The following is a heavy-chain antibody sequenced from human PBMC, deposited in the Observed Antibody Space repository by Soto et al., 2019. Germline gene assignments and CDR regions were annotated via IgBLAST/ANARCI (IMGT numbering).Heavy chain of an antibody. D-gene: IGHD1-26*01. CDR2: LSGSGGST. V-gene: IGHV3-23*01. CDR3: ANHPSGELLTTYFDY. Sequence: EVQLLESGGGLVQPGGSLRLSCAASGFTFSSYAMSWVRQAPGKGLEWVSALSGSGGSTYYADSVKGRFTISRDNSKNTLYLQMNSLRAEDTAVYYCANHPSGELLTTYFDYWGQGTLVTVSS. J-gene: IGHJ4*02. CDR1: GFTFSSYA.